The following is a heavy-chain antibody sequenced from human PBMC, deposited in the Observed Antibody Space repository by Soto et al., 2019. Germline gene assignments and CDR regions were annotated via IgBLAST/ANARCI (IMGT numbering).Heavy chain of an antibody. J-gene: IGHJ5*02. V-gene: IGHV3-21*01. CDR2: ISSSSSYI. CDR3: AKGSSPAVVQVPTEFDP. D-gene: IGHD2-2*01. CDR1: GFTFSSYS. Sequence: GGSLRLSCAASGFTFSSYSINWVRQAPWKGLEWVSSISSSSSYIYYADSVKGRFTISRDNAKNSLYLQMNSLRAEDTAVYYCAKGSSPAVVQVPTEFDPWRQVTLVNRLL.